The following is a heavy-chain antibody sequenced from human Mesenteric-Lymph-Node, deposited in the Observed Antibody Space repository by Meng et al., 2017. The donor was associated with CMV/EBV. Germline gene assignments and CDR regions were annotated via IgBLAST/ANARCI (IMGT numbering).Heavy chain of an antibody. J-gene: IGHJ5*02. CDR2: INPNSGVS. CDR3: ARDNVNPEGFDP. CDR1: GYTFTDFY. D-gene: IGHD2/OR15-2a*01. Sequence: QVQLVQSRAEVAKLGASAMVSCKASGYTFTDFYIHWVRQAPGQGLEWMGRINPNSGVSNSAQNFQGRVTMTRDTSISTAYMELGRLTSDDTAVYYCARDNVNPEGFDPWGQGTLVTVSS. V-gene: IGHV1-2*06.